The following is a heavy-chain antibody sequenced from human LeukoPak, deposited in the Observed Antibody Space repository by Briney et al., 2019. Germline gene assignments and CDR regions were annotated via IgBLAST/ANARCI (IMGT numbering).Heavy chain of an antibody. V-gene: IGHV3-21*01. CDR3: ARAQIEDY. J-gene: IGHJ4*02. CDR2: ITSSGSSI. Sequence: PGGSLRLSCTASGFIFSSITMNWVRQAPGKGLEWVSSITSSGSSIYYADSVKGRFTISRDNAKNSLYLQMNSLRAEDTAVYYCARAQIEDYWGQGTLVTASS. CDR1: GFIFSSIT.